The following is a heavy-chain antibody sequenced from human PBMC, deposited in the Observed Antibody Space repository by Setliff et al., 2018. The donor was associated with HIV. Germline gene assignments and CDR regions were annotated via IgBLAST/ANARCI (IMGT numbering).Heavy chain of an antibody. D-gene: IGHD3-9*01. Sequence: ASVKVSCKASGYSLSDYYIHWVRQAPGHGFQWMGWISPKYGGTNYAQNFQGRVTMTRDTSISTAYMELRSLRSEDTAVYYCAREHDTLTGYSFDYWGQGTLVTVSS. CDR3: AREHDTLTGYSFDY. CDR1: GYSLSDYY. V-gene: IGHV1-2*02. CDR2: ISPKYGGT. J-gene: IGHJ4*02.